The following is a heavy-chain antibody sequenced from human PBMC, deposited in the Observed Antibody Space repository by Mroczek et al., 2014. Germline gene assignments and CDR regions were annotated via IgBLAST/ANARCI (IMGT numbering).Heavy chain of an antibody. J-gene: IGHJ3*01. CDR3: AMHDSSAWYENALYV. V-gene: IGHV5-51*03. Sequence: EVQLVQSGAEVKKPGESLKISCEGSGYTFTSYWIAWVRQMPGRGMEWMGMIYPGDSDTRYNPSFQGQVTFSVDKSINTAFLQWSSLKASDTAIYYCAMHDSSAWYENALYVWGHGTIVTVSS. CDR1: GYTFTSYW. CDR2: IYPGDSDT. D-gene: IGHD3-22*01.